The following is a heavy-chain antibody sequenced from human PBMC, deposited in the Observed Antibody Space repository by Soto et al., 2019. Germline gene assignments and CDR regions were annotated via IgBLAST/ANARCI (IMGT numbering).Heavy chain of an antibody. CDR1: GFTFSSHW. D-gene: IGHD3-16*02. Sequence: EVQLVESGGGLVQPGGSLRLSCAASGFTFSSHWMSWVRQAPGKGLVWLASIKQDGSEKHYGDSVKGRITITRDNAKNSLYRQMNSMRVEDTAVYYCARDYDDYIWESYPPVYWSQGTLVTVSS. CDR3: ARDYDDYIWESYPPVY. J-gene: IGHJ4*02. V-gene: IGHV3-7*01. CDR2: IKQDGSEK.